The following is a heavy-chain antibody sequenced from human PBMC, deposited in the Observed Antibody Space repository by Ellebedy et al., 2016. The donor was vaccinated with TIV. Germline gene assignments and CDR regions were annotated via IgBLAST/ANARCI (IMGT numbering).Heavy chain of an antibody. Sequence: GESLKISCAASGFTFSSYAMHWVRQAPGKGLEWVAVISYDGSNKYYADSVKGRFTISRDNSKNTLYLQMNSLRAEDTAVYYCARLVVVTATHIWGQGTMVTVSS. CDR3: ARLVVVTATHI. CDR1: GFTFSSYA. CDR2: ISYDGSNK. D-gene: IGHD2-21*02. J-gene: IGHJ3*02. V-gene: IGHV3-30-3*01.